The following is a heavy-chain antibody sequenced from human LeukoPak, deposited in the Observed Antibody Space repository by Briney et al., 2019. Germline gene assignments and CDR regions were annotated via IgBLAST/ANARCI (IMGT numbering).Heavy chain of an antibody. D-gene: IGHD3-10*01. CDR2: IYHSGST. J-gene: IGHJ6*02. Sequence: SEILSLTCAVSVGSISSSNWWSWVSQPPGKVLEGIGEIYHSGSTNYNPSLKSRVTISVDKSKNQFSLKLSSVTAADTAVYYCARASPLFGLSMDVWGQGTTVTVSS. CDR3: ARASPLFGLSMDV. V-gene: IGHV4-4*02. CDR1: VGSISSSNW.